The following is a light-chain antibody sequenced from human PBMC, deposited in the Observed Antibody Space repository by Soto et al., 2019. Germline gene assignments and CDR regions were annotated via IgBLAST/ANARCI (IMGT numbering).Light chain of an antibody. CDR2: SNN. J-gene: IGLJ2*01. V-gene: IGLV1-44*01. CDR1: SSNIGSNY. CDR3: AAWDDSLNVLV. Sequence: QSVLTQPPSASGTPGQRVTISCSGSSSNIGSNYVYWYHQLPGTAPKLVIYSNNQRPSGVPDRFSGSKSGTSASLAISGLQSDDETQYYCAAWDDSLNVLVFGGGTKLTVL.